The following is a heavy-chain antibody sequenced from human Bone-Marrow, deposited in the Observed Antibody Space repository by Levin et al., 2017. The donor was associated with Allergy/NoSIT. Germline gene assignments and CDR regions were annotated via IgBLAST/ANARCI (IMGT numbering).Heavy chain of an antibody. D-gene: IGHD3-3*01. CDR1: GFTVSGNF. J-gene: IGHJ6*02. CDR2: IYSGGDT. CDR3: ARDSITTFGGGLDV. Sequence: GGSLRLSCAGSGFTVSGNFMHWVRQAPGKGLEWVSVIYSGGDTYYADSVQGRFTVSRDNSKNILYLQMDGLRAEVTAVYYCARDSITTFGGGLDVWGQGTPVTVSS. V-gene: IGHV3-53*01.